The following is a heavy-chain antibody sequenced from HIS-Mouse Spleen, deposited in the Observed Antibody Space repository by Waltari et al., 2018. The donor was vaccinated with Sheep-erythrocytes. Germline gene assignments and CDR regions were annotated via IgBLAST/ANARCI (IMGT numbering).Heavy chain of an antibody. V-gene: IGHV3-9*01. CDR1: GFSFDDYA. J-gene: IGHJ4*02. D-gene: IGHD2-2*01. Sequence: GGLVQPGRSLRLSCAASGFSFDDYAMHLVWQAPGKGLEWVSGISWNRGSIGYADSVKGRFNISRDNAKNSLYLQMNSLRAEDTALYYCATDISRNIVVVPAAVGDYWGQGTLVTVSS. CDR3: ATDISRNIVVVPAAVGDY. CDR2: ISWNRGSI.